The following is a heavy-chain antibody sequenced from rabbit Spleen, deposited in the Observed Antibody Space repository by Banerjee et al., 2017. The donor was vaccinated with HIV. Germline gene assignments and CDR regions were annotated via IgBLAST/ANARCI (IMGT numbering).Heavy chain of an antibody. CDR3: AKNFDL. Sequence: QSLEESGGDLVKPGASLTLTCTASGFSFSTVHWIYWVRQAPGKGLEWIGTIYAGSTGTTDSASWAKGRFTISKTSSTTVTLPMTSLTAADTATYFSAKNFDLWGPGTLVTVS. J-gene: IGHJ4*01. CDR1: GFSFSTVHW. V-gene: IGHV1S40*01. CDR2: IYAGSTGTT.